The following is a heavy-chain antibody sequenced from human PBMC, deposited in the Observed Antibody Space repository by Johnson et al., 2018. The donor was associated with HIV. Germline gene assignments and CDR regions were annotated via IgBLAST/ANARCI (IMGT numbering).Heavy chain of an antibody. Sequence: VQLVESAGGLVKPGGSLRLSCAGSGFTLRNAWMSWVRQAPGKGLEWVANIKQDGSEKYYVDSVKGRFTISRDNAKNSLYLQMNSLRAEDTAVYYCARNMFARPGSVTRYAFDIWGQGTMVTVSS. CDR1: GFTLRNAW. CDR3: ARNMFARPGSVTRYAFDI. J-gene: IGHJ3*02. D-gene: IGHD3-10*02. V-gene: IGHV3-7*02. CDR2: IKQDGSEK.